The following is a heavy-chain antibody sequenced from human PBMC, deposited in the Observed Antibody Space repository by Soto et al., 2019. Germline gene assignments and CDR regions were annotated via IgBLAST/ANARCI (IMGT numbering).Heavy chain of an antibody. J-gene: IGHJ4*02. CDR2: IYYTGTT. D-gene: IGHD1-7*01. Sequence: LSLPCTVSSGSISSGGYYWSWIRQHPGKGLEWIGYIYYTGTTFYNPSLKSRVTISLDTSKNHFSLMLSSVTAADAAVYFCAGGRNYPVPFDYWGQGALVTVSS. V-gene: IGHV4-31*03. CDR3: AGGRNYPVPFDY. CDR1: SGSISSGGYY.